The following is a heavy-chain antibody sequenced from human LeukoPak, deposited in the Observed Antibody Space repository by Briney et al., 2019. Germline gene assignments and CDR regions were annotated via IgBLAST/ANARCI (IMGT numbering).Heavy chain of an antibody. CDR3: AREGGGYSYGFRYYYMDV. CDR1: GYTFTSYA. V-gene: IGHV1-2*02. Sequence: ASVKVSCKASGYTFTSYAMNWVRQAPGQGLEWMGWINPNSGGANYAQKFQGRVTMTRDTSISTAYMELSRLRSDDTAVYYCAREGGGYSYGFRYYYMDVWGKGTTVTVSS. D-gene: IGHD5-18*01. J-gene: IGHJ6*03. CDR2: INPNSGGA.